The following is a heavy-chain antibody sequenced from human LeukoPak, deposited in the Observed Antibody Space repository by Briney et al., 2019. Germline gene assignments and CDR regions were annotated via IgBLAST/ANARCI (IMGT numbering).Heavy chain of an antibody. CDR2: ISAYNGNT. Sequence: ASVKVSCKASGYTFTSYGISWVRQAPGQGLEWMGWISAYNGNTNYAQKLQGRVTMTTDTSTSTAYMELRSLRSDDTAVYYCARDRRGYYDSSGYYPRGFDYWGQGTLVTVSS. D-gene: IGHD3-22*01. CDR1: GYTFTSYG. J-gene: IGHJ4*02. V-gene: IGHV1-18*01. CDR3: ARDRRGYYDSSGYYPRGFDY.